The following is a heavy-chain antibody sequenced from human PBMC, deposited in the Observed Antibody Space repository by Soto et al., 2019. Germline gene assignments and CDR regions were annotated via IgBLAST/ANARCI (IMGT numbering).Heavy chain of an antibody. Sequence: EVQLVESGGGLVQPGRSLRLSCAASGFTFDDYAMHWVRQAPGKGLEWVSGISWNSGSIGYADSVKGRFTISRDNAKNSLYLQMNSLRAEDTALYYCAKDEYGEIPQPLEWLLYRGSFDYWGQGTLVTVSS. V-gene: IGHV3-9*01. J-gene: IGHJ4*02. CDR2: ISWNSGSI. CDR1: GFTFDDYA. CDR3: AKDEYGEIPQPLEWLLYRGSFDY. D-gene: IGHD3-3*01.